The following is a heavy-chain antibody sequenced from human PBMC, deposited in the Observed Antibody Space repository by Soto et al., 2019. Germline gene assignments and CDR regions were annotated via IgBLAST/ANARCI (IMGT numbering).Heavy chain of an antibody. D-gene: IGHD6-19*01. Sequence: PGGSLRLSCAASGFTVGNAWMNWVRQAPGKGLEWVGRIKRKSDGGTTDFPAPVKGRFSISRDDSENTLYLQVNSLETEDTAVYYCTKEMRPTSGWYAAFDIWGQGTMVPV. CDR2: IKRKSDGGTT. CDR1: GFTVGNAW. J-gene: IGHJ3*02. V-gene: IGHV3-15*01. CDR3: TKEMRPTSGWYAAFDI.